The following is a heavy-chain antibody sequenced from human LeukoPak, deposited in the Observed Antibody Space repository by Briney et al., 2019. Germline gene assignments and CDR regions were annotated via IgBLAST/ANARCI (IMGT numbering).Heavy chain of an antibody. Sequence: PGGSLRLSCAASGFTFSSYAMHWVRQAPGKGLEWVAVISYDGSNKYYADSVKGRFTISRDNSKNTLYLQMNSLRAEDTAVYYCAKVLGYSYGPNDYWGQGTLVTVSS. CDR3: AKVLGYSYGPNDY. CDR1: GFTFSSYA. D-gene: IGHD5-18*01. J-gene: IGHJ4*02. V-gene: IGHV3-30-3*01. CDR2: ISYDGSNK.